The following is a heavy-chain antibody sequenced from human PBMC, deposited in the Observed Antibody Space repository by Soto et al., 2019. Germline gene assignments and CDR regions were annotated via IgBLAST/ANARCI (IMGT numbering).Heavy chain of an antibody. D-gene: IGHD6-13*01. CDR1: GYTFTSYA. CDR2: INAGNGNT. V-gene: IGHV1-3*01. CDR3: ARGAVAAAGTSGDY. J-gene: IGHJ4*02. Sequence: QVQLVQSGAEVKKPGASVKVSCKASGYTFTSYAMHWVRQAPGKRLEWMGWINAGNGNTKYSQKFQGRVTITRDTSASTAYMELSSLRSEDTAVYSCARGAVAAAGTSGDYWGQGTLVTVSS.